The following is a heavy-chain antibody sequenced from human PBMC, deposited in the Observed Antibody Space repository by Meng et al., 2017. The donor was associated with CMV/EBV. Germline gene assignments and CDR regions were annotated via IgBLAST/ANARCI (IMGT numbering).Heavy chain of an antibody. V-gene: IGHV3-43D*03. Sequence: GVSLKISCAASGFTFDDYAMHWVRQAPGKGLEWVSLISWDGGSTYYADSVKGRFTISRDNAKNSLYLQMNSLRAEDTAVYYCARDNAYGDGFDYWGQGTLVTVSS. J-gene: IGHJ4*02. CDR1: GFTFDDYA. CDR3: ARDNAYGDGFDY. CDR2: ISWDGGST. D-gene: IGHD4-17*01.